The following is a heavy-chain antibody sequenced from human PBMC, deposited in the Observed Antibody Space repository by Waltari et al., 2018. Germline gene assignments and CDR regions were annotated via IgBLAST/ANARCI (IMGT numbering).Heavy chain of an antibody. D-gene: IGHD3-3*01. CDR2: INPNSGGT. J-gene: IGHJ5*02. V-gene: IGHV1-2*06. CDR3: ARVKEGPFGSGYHWFDP. Sequence: QVQLVQSGAEVKKPGASVKVSCKASGYTFTGYYMHWVRQAPGQGLEWMGRINPNSGGTNYAQKFQGRVTMTRDTSISTAYMELSRLRSDDTAVYYCARVKEGPFGSGYHWFDPWGQGTLVTVSS. CDR1: GYTFTGYY.